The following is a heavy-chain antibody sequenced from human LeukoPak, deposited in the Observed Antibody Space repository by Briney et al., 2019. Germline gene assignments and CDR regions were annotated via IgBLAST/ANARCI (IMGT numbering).Heavy chain of an antibody. CDR3: ARVHYFDY. V-gene: IGHV1-18*04. Sequence: ASVKVSCKASGYTFTGYYMHWVRQAPGQGLEWMGWISAYNGNTNYAQKLQGRVTMTTDTSTSTAYMELRSLRSDDTAVYYCARVHYFDYWGQGTLVTVSS. CDR1: GYTFTGYY. J-gene: IGHJ4*02. CDR2: ISAYNGNT.